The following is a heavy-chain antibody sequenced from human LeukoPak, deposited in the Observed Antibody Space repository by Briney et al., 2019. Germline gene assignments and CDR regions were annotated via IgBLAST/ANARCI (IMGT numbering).Heavy chain of an antibody. D-gene: IGHD3-10*01. Sequence: SSETLSLTCVVSGGSISSYYWSWIRQPPGKGLEWIGYVYYSGTTNYNPSLKSRVTISVDTSKNQFSLKLNSVTSADTAVYYCARDALSYYNGSGFDPWGQGTLVIVSS. CDR2: VYYSGTT. V-gene: IGHV4-59*01. CDR1: GGSISSYY. J-gene: IGHJ5*02. CDR3: ARDALSYYNGSGFDP.